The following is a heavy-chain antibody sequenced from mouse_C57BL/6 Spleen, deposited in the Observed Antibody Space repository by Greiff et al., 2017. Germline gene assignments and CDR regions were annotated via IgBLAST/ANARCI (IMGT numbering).Heavy chain of an antibody. CDR1: GYSFTDYN. CDR3: ARNLSSGYDY. Sequence: EVQLQQSGPELVKPGASVKISCKASGYSFTDYNMNWVKQSNGKSLEWIGIINPNYGTTSYKQKFKGKATVTVDQSSSTAYMQLNSLASEDSAVYCCARNLSSGYDYWGQGTTLTVSS. V-gene: IGHV1-39*01. J-gene: IGHJ2*01. CDR2: INPNYGTT. D-gene: IGHD3-2*02.